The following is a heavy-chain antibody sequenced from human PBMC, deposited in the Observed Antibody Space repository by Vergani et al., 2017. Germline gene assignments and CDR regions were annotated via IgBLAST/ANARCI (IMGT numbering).Heavy chain of an antibody. CDR2: ISAYNGNT. CDR1: GYTFTSYG. Sequence: QVQLVQSGAEVKKPGASVKVSCKASGYTFTSYGISWVRQAPGQGLEWMGWISAYNGNTNYAQKLQGRVTMTTDTSTSTAYMELSSLRSEDTAVYYCARSPLPYYYDSSGYYSTNYYYYGMDVWGQGTTVTVSS. J-gene: IGHJ6*02. CDR3: ARSPLPYYYDSSGYYSTNYYYYGMDV. V-gene: IGHV1-18*01. D-gene: IGHD3-22*01.